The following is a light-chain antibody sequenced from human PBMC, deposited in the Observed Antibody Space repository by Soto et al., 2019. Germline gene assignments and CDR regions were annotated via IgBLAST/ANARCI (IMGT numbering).Light chain of an antibody. V-gene: IGKV3-20*01. CDR1: QSVSSSY. CDR2: GAS. CDR3: QQYGSSPPYT. Sequence: EIVLTQSPGTLSLSPGERATLSCRASQSVSSSYLAWYQQKPGQAPRLLIYGASSRATGIPDRFSGSGSGTDFTLIISRLEPEDFAVYYCQQYGSSPPYTFVQGTKLEIK. J-gene: IGKJ2*01.